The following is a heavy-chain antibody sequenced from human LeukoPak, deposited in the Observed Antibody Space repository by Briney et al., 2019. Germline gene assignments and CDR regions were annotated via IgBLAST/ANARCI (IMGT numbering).Heavy chain of an antibody. J-gene: IGHJ5*02. CDR3: ARTYCSGGSCYPNWFDP. Sequence: ASVKVSCKASGYTFTGYYMHWVRQAPGQGLEWMGWINPNSGGTNYAQKFPGRVTMTRDTSISTAYMELSRLRSDDTAVYYCARTYCSGGSCYPNWFDPWGQGTLVTVSS. D-gene: IGHD2-15*01. V-gene: IGHV1-2*02. CDR2: INPNSGGT. CDR1: GYTFTGYY.